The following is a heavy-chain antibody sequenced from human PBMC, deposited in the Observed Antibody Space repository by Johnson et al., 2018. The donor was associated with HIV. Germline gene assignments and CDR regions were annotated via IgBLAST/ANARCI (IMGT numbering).Heavy chain of an antibody. V-gene: IGHV3-30*19. Sequence: VQLVESGGGVVQPGRSLRLSCAASGFTFSSYGMHWVRQAPGKGLEWVAVISYDGSNKYYADSVKGRFTISRDNSKNTLYLQMNSLRAEDTAVYYCARVSTVVTGDAFDIWGQGTMVTVSS. CDR1: GFTFSSYG. CDR2: ISYDGSNK. D-gene: IGHD4-23*01. CDR3: ARVSTVVTGDAFDI. J-gene: IGHJ3*02.